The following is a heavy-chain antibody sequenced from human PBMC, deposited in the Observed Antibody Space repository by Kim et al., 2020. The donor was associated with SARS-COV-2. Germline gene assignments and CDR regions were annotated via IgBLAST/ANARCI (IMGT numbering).Heavy chain of an antibody. CDR1: GFTFSSYS. CDR3: ARGGYGDYQDAFDI. D-gene: IGHD4-17*01. CDR2: ISSSSSYI. Sequence: GGSLRLSCAASGFTFSSYSMNWVRQAPGKGLEWVSSISSSSSYIYYADSVKGRFTISRDNAKNSLYLHMNSLRAEDTAVYYCARGGYGDYQDAFDIWGQGTMVTVSS. J-gene: IGHJ3*02. V-gene: IGHV3-21*01.